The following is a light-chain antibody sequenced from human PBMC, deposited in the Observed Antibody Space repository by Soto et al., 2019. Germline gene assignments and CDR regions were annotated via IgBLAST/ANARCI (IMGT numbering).Light chain of an antibody. J-gene: IGKJ4*01. CDR1: QGVKND. Sequence: DIQMTQSPSSLSASVGDRVTITCRASQGVKNDLAWYQQRPGKVLKLLIYDASTLRSGVPSRFSGSGSGTDFTLTISGLQPEDSATYYCQAYDSAPPELTFGGGTKVEIK. V-gene: IGKV1-27*01. CDR2: DAS. CDR3: QAYDSAPPELT.